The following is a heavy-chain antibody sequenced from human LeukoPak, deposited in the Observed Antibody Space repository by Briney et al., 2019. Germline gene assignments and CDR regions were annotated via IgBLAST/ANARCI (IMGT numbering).Heavy chain of an antibody. CDR1: GFTFSSYS. Sequence: GGSLRLSCAASGFTFSSYSMNWVRQAPGKGLEWVSSISSSSSYIYYADSVKGRFTISRDNAKNSLYLQMNSLGAEDTAVYYCARARSRNYVPDYWGQGTLVTVSS. J-gene: IGHJ4*02. CDR2: ISSSSSYI. CDR3: ARARSRNYVPDY. D-gene: IGHD4-11*01. V-gene: IGHV3-21*01.